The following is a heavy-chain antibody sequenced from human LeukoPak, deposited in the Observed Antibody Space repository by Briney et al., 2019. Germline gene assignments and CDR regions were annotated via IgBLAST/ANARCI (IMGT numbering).Heavy chain of an antibody. V-gene: IGHV3-48*01. J-gene: IGHJ4*02. Sequence: GGSLRLSCAASGFTFSSYSMNWVRQAPGKGLEWVSYISSSSGTIYYADSVKGRFTISRDNAKNSLYLQMNSLRAEDTAVYYCARDDGSSGYFDYWGQGTLVTVSS. CDR3: ARDDGSSGYFDY. D-gene: IGHD3-22*01. CDR1: GFTFSSYS. CDR2: ISSSSGTI.